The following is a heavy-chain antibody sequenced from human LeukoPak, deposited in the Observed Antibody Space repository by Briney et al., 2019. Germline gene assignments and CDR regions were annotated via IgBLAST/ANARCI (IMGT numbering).Heavy chain of an antibody. Sequence: GGSLRLSCAASGFTFSSYAMHGVRQAPGKGLEGVAVISYDGSNKYYADSVKGRFTISRDNSKNTLYLQMNSLRAEDTAVYYCARGDSSSWYSPFDYWGQGTLVTVSS. CDR3: ARGDSSSWYSPFDY. V-gene: IGHV3-30*04. CDR2: ISYDGSNK. J-gene: IGHJ4*02. D-gene: IGHD6-13*01. CDR1: GFTFSSYA.